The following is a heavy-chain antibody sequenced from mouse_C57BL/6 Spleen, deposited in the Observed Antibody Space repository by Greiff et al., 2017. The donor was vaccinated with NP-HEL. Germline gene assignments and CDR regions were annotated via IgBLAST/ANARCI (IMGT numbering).Heavy chain of an antibody. D-gene: IGHD3-2*02. J-gene: IGHJ2*01. CDR2: INPYNGGT. Sequence: EVQLQQSGPVLVKPGASVKMSCKASGYTFTDYYMNWVKQSHGKSLEWIGVINPYNGGTSYNQKLKGKATLTVDKSSSTAYMELNSLTSEDSAVYDCARGDSAGPDYWGQGTTLTVSS. CDR1: GYTFTDYY. CDR3: ARGDSAGPDY. V-gene: IGHV1-19*01.